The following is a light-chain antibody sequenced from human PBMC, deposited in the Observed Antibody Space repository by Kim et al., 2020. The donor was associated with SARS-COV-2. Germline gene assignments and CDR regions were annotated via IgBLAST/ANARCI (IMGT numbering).Light chain of an antibody. CDR2: DAS. Sequence: EIVLTQSLATLSLSPGERATLSCRASQYIDNWLAWYQQKPGQVPRLLIYDASNRATGIPARFSGSGSGTDFTLTISSLEPEDFAVYNCQHRRTWPLTFGQGTKLEI. V-gene: IGKV3-11*01. CDR1: QYIDNW. CDR3: QHRRTWPLT. J-gene: IGKJ2*01.